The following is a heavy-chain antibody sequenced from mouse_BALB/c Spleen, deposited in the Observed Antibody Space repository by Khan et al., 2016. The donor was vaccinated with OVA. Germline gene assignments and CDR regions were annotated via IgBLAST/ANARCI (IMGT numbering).Heavy chain of an antibody. Sequence: VQLQESGAELARPGASVKMSCKASGYTFTSYTMHWVKQRPGRGLEWIGYINPSSGYTNYNQKFKDKATLTADKSSSTAYMQRRSLSSEDSPVSYCAKEAAYYRNDGLFAYWGQGTLVTVSA. CDR3: AKEAAYYRNDGLFAY. D-gene: IGHD2-14*01. J-gene: IGHJ3*01. CDR2: INPSSGYT. V-gene: IGHV1-4*01. CDR1: GYTFTSYT.